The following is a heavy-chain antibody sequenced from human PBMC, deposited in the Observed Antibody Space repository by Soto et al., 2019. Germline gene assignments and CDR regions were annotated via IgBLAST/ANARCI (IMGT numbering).Heavy chain of an antibody. D-gene: IGHD3-10*01. Sequence: LRLSCAASGFIYSSYAMSWVRQAPGKGLEWVSTVSNSGGGTYYAVSVKGRFTISRDNSKNTLYLQMNILRAEDTAVYYCAKILPAYLYGGFDYWGQRTPVIVSS. V-gene: IGHV3-23*01. J-gene: IGHJ4*02. CDR1: GFIYSSYA. CDR2: VSNSGGGT. CDR3: AKILPAYLYGGFDY.